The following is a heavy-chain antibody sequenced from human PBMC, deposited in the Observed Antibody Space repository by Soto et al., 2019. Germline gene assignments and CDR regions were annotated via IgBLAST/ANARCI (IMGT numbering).Heavy chain of an antibody. V-gene: IGHV3-30*03. J-gene: IGHJ6*02. CDR1: GFSFSSYD. Sequence: QEQLVESGGGAVQPGRSLRLSCTASGFSFSSYDMHWVRQAPGEGLEWVSAMSFAGSYKHYADSVKGRFTISRDNSENTLYLQMNGLRPEDTAVYFCARGMIRGVVYYGVEVWGQGTTVTVS. CDR3: ARGMIRGVVYYGVEV. D-gene: IGHD3-10*01. CDR2: MSFAGSYK.